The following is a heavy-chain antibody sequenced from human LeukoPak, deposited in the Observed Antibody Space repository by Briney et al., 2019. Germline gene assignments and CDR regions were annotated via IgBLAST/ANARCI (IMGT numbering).Heavy chain of an antibody. V-gene: IGHV5-51*01. CDR2: IYPGDFDT. Sequence: GESLKISSKAFGNTFPTYWIAWVRQMPGKGLGWMGTIYPGDFDTTTTTPFQGQVTISADKSISTAYLQWTSLRASDTAMYYCARRAYSHEWFDPWGQGTLVTVSS. CDR3: ARRAYSHEWFDP. CDR1: GNTFPTYW. D-gene: IGHD5-12*01. J-gene: IGHJ5*02.